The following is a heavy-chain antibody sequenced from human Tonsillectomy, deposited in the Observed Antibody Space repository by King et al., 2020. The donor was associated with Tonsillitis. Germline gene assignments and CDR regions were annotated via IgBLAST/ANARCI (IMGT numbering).Heavy chain of an antibody. Sequence: VQLVESGGGLVQPGRSLRLSCAASGFTFNDYAMHWVRQAPGKGLEWVSGISWNSGSIGHADSVKGRFTISRVNAKNSLYLQMNSLRAEDTALYFCARELRTFDIWGQGTMVTVSS. CDR2: ISWNSGSI. CDR3: ARELRTFDI. CDR1: GFTFNDYA. J-gene: IGHJ3*02. V-gene: IGHV3-9*01. D-gene: IGHD1-1*01.